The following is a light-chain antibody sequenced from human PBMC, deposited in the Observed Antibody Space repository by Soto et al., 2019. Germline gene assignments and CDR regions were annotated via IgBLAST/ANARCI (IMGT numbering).Light chain of an antibody. Sequence: EILMTQSPATVSVSPGERATLSCRASQSVSRKLAWYQHKPGQAPRLLIYDTSTRAADIPARFSGSGSGTDFTLTISRLEPEDFAVYYCQQYGSSPRTFGQGTKVDIK. V-gene: IGKV3-15*01. CDR2: DTS. CDR1: QSVSRK. CDR3: QQYGSSPRT. J-gene: IGKJ1*01.